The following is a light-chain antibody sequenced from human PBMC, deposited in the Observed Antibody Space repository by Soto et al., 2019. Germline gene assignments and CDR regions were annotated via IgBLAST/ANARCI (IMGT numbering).Light chain of an antibody. CDR2: DAS. CDR1: QSVSSY. V-gene: IGKV3-11*01. Sequence: IVMPQSPATLSVSPGERATLSCRASQSVSSYLAWYQQKPGQAPRLLIYDASNRATGIPARFSGSGSGTDFTLTISSLEPEDFAVYYCQQRSNWITFGQGTRLET. CDR3: QQRSNWIT. J-gene: IGKJ5*01.